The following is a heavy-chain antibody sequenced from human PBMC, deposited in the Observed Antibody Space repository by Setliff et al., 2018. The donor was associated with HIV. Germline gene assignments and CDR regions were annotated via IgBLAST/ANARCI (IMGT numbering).Heavy chain of an antibody. CDR2: IYISGST. V-gene: IGHV4-4*09. D-gene: IGHD1-26*01. J-gene: IGHJ6*02. CDR1: GDSINKYY. Sequence: SETLSITCTVSGDSINKYYWSWIRQPPGKGLEWIGFIYISGSTMYNPSLKSRVTMSLDTSKNQVSLKLTSVTAADTAVYYCARRSIVGSTRGYYYYALDVWGQGTTVTVSS. CDR3: ARRSIVGSTRGYYYYALDV.